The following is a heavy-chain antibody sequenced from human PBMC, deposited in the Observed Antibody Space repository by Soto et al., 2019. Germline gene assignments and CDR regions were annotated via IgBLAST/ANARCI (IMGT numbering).Heavy chain of an antibody. CDR2: IYYSGST. CDR1: GGSVSSGHNY. V-gene: IGHV4-61*01. CDR3: ARLPRASNIEPRRPLGYFDL. D-gene: IGHD5-12*01. Sequence: QVQLQESGPGLVKPSETLSLTCTVSGGSVSSGHNYWSWIRQPPGKGLEWIGYIYYSGSTNYNPSLRSRVAISVDTSKMQFSLKLNSVTAAATAVFYCARLPRASNIEPRRPLGYFDLWGRGTLVTVSS. J-gene: IGHJ2*01.